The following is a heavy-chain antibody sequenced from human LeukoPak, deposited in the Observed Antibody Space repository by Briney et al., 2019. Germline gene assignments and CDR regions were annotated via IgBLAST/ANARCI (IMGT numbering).Heavy chain of an antibody. CDR1: GGSISGYY. Sequence: SETLSLTCTVSGGSISGYYWSWIRQPAGKGLEWIGRIYSTGNTNYNPSLRSRLAMSVDRSNNQFSLNLDSVTAADTAVYYCARGGGASGYYDFDYWGQGTLVTVSS. CDR3: ARGGGASGYYDFDY. D-gene: IGHD3-22*01. CDR2: IYSTGNT. J-gene: IGHJ4*02. V-gene: IGHV4-4*07.